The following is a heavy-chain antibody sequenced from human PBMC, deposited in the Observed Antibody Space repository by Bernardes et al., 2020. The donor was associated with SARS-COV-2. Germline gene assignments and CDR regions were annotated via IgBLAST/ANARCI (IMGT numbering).Heavy chain of an antibody. Sequence: ASLKVSCKVSGYTLTELSMHWVRQAPGKGLEWMGGFDPEDGETIYAQKFQGRVTMTEDTSTDTAYMELSSLRSEDTAVYYCATAPAAGTRAVNWFDPWGQGTLVTVSS. CDR2: FDPEDGET. V-gene: IGHV1-24*01. CDR1: GYTLTELS. J-gene: IGHJ5*02. CDR3: ATAPAAGTRAVNWFDP. D-gene: IGHD6-13*01.